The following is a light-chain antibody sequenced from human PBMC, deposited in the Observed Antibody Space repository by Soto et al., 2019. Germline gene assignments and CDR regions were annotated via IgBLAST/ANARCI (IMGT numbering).Light chain of an antibody. J-gene: IGKJ1*01. CDR1: QNINNW. Sequence: GDRVTITCRASQNINNWIAWYQQKPGKAPKFLIYDASTLESGVPSRFSGSGFGTEFSLTINSLQPDDFGSYYCQHMRTFGQGTKVEMK. CDR3: QHMRT. CDR2: DAS. V-gene: IGKV1-5*01.